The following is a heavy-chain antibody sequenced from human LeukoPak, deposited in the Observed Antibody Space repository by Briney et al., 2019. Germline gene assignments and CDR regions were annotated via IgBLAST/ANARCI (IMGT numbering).Heavy chain of an antibody. D-gene: IGHD3-3*01. CDR3: XXXGNDFWSGYYSGNFDY. CDR2: IYYSGST. J-gene: IGHJ4*02. V-gene: IGHV4-39*01. CDR1: GGSISSSSYY. Sequence: SETLSLTCTVSGGSISSSSYYWGWIRQPPGKGLEWIGSIYYSGSTYYNPSLKSRVTISVDTSKNQFSLKLSSVTAADTAVYXXXXXGNDFWSGYYSGNFDYXXQGXLVTVS.